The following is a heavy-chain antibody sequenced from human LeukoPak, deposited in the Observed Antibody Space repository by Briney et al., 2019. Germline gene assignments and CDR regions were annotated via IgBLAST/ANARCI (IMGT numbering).Heavy chain of an antibody. V-gene: IGHV3-11*05. CDR1: GFTFSDFY. D-gene: IGHD5-18*01. CDR2: ISSNGSYT. CDR3: ARDRLQYSYGYDY. J-gene: IGHJ4*02. Sequence: GGSLRLSCAASGFTFSDFYMSWIRQAPGQGLEWVSYISSNGSYTDYADSVKGRFTISRDNAKNSLYLQMNSLRAEDTAVYYCARDRLQYSYGYDYWGQGTLVTVSS.